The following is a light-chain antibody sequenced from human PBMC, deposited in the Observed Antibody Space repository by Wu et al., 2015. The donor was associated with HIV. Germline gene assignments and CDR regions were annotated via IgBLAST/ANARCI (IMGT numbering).Light chain of an antibody. CDR3: QQHANWPLT. CDR2: GAS. Sequence: EIVLTQSPGTLSLSPGERATLSCRASQSVSSSYLAWYQQKPGQAPRLLIYGASTRATGIPARFTGGGSGTDYSLTISSLEPEDFAVYYCQQHANWPLTFGQGTRLEIK. CDR1: QSVSSSY. J-gene: IGKJ5*01. V-gene: IGKV3D-20*02.